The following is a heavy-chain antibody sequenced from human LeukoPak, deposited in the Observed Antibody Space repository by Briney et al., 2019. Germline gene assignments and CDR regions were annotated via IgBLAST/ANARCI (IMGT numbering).Heavy chain of an antibody. CDR2: IYHNGDT. V-gene: IGHV4-38-2*01. Sequence: PSETLSLTCDVSGYSISSGYYWGWIRQPPGEGLEWIASIYHNGDTYYNSSLRSPVTISVDTSKNQFSLKVRSVSAADTALYYCARQGSCSNTNCNRWFDPWGQGILVTVSS. D-gene: IGHD2-2*01. J-gene: IGHJ5*02. CDR3: ARQGSCSNTNCNRWFDP. CDR1: GYSISSGYY.